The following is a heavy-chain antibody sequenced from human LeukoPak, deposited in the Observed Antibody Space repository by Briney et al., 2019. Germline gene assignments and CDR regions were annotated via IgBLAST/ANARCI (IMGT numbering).Heavy chain of an antibody. V-gene: IGHV2-26*02. CDR1: GFSLSTTGVG. D-gene: IGHD5-12*01. CDR2: IVSNDEK. Sequence: SGPTLVKPTQTLTLTCTFSGFSLSTTGVGVGWIRQPPGKALEWLAHIVSNDEKAYSTSLKTRLTISKDTSKSQVLLTMSNVDPVDTATYYCARGASGYGGYDSWGQGTLVTVSS. CDR3: ARGASGYGGYDS. J-gene: IGHJ4*02.